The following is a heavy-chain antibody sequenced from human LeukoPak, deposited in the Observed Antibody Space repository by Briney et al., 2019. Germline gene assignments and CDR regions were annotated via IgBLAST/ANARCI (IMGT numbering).Heavy chain of an antibody. CDR2: INHSGST. V-gene: IGHV4-30-2*01. CDR3: ASATYYYDSSGYYYSDY. Sequence: SQTLSLTCTVSGGSISSGGYYWSWLRQPPGKGLEWIGEINHSGSTNYNPSLKSRVTISVDTSKNQFSLKLSSVTAADTAVYYCASATYYYDSSGYYYSDYWGQGTLVTVSS. J-gene: IGHJ4*02. D-gene: IGHD3-22*01. CDR1: GGSISSGGYY.